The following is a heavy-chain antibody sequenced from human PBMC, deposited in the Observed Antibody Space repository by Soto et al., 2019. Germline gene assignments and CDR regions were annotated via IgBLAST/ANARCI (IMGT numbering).Heavy chain of an antibody. V-gene: IGHV3-23*01. CDR1: GFTINNYA. CDR3: AKGARSASGTDGYKFDY. D-gene: IGHD5-12*01. CDR2: ISGGGST. Sequence: EVQLLEFGGHLVQPGGSLRLSCVASGFTINNYAMTWVRRAPGKGLEWVSTISGGGSTSYADSVKGRFTISRDNSKSTVFLQMDSLRVEDTAVYYCAKGARSASGTDGYKFDYWGQGTLVTVSS. J-gene: IGHJ4*02.